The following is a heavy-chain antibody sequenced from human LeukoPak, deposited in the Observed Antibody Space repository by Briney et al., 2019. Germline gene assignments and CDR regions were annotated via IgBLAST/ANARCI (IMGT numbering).Heavy chain of an antibody. CDR2: IWYDGSNK. D-gene: IGHD6-13*01. CDR1: GFTFSSYG. V-gene: IGHV3-33*01. Sequence: GRSLRLSCAASGFTFSSYGMHWVRQAPGKGLEWVAVIWYDGSNKHYADSVKGRFTISRDNSKNTLYLQMNSLRAEDTAVYYCARDSSRYAFDYWGQGTLVTVSS. CDR3: ARDSSRYAFDY. J-gene: IGHJ4*02.